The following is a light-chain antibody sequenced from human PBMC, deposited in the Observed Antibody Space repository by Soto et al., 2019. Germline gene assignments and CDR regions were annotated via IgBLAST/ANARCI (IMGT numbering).Light chain of an antibody. Sequence: EIVVTQFPGTLSFSPGEKATPSCRASQSVSSSYLAWYQQKPGQAPRLLIYGASSRATGIPDRFSGSGSGTDFTLTISRLEPEDFAVYYCQQYGSSPVTFGPGTKVDIK. CDR1: QSVSSSY. CDR2: GAS. CDR3: QQYGSSPVT. V-gene: IGKV3-20*01. J-gene: IGKJ3*01.